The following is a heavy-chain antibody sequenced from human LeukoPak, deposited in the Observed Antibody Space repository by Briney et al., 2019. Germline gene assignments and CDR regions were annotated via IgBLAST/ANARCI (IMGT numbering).Heavy chain of an antibody. CDR2: IYPRDGST. Sequence: QAXGQGLEWMGMIYPRDGSTSYAQKFQGRVTVTRDTSTSTVHMELSGLRSEDTAVYYCARDQEGFDYWGQGTLVTVSS. J-gene: IGHJ4*02. V-gene: IGHV1-46*01. CDR3: ARDQEGFDY.